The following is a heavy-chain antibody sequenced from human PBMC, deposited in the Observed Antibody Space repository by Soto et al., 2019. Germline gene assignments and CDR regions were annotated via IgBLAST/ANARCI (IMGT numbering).Heavy chain of an antibody. D-gene: IGHD2-2*01. J-gene: IGHJ5*02. CDR1: GGSIGSSSYY. Sequence: LSLTCSVSGGSIGSSSYYFGWIRQPPGKGLEWIGSLYYTGTTYYNSSLKSRVTISADKSQNQFSLRLSSVTAADTAVYYCGAYCSRTYRYDWFDPWGQGTLVTVS. CDR3: GAYCSRTYRYDWFDP. V-gene: IGHV4-39*01. CDR2: LYYTGTT.